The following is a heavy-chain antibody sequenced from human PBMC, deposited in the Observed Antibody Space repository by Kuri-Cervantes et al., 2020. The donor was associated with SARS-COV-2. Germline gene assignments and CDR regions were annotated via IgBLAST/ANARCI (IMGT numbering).Heavy chain of an antibody. J-gene: IGHJ4*02. V-gene: IGHV1-18*04. CDR2: ISAYNGNT. CDR1: GYTFTRYG. CDR3: AKVPGDGYNWNYSPLFDY. D-gene: IGHD1-7*01. Sequence: ASVKVSCKASGYTFTRYGISWVRQAPGQGLEWMGWISAYNGNTNYAQKFQGRVTMTTDTYTSTAYMELRSLRSDDAAVYYCAKVPGDGYNWNYSPLFDYWGQGTLVTVSS.